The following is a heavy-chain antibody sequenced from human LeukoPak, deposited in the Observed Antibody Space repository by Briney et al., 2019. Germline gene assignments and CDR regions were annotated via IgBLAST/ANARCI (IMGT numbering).Heavy chain of an antibody. D-gene: IGHD6-19*01. Sequence: GGSLRLSCAASGFTFSNYGMHWVRQAPGKGLEWVAVISYDGSNKYYADSVKGRFTISRDNSKNTLYLQMNSLRAEDTAVYYCAKDAAVAGTSEHDYWSQGTLVTVSS. J-gene: IGHJ4*02. CDR1: GFTFSNYG. CDR2: ISYDGSNK. CDR3: AKDAAVAGTSEHDY. V-gene: IGHV3-30*18.